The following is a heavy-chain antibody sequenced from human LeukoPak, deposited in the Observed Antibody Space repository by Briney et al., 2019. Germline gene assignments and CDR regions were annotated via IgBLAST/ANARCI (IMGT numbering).Heavy chain of an antibody. CDR1: GVSISSYY. D-gene: IGHD3-3*01. CDR2: ISYSGTT. Sequence: SEILSLTCTVSGVSISSYYWSWIRQPPGKGLEWIGYISYSGTTNYNPSLKSRVTISLDTSKNQFSLKLSSVTAADTAVYYCARLSFWSGYLDYWGQGTLVTVSS. V-gene: IGHV4-59*08. CDR3: ARLSFWSGYLDY. J-gene: IGHJ4*02.